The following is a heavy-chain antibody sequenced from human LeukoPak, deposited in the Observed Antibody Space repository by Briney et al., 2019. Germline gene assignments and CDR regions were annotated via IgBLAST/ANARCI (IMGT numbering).Heavy chain of an antibody. CDR1: GYTFTSYY. J-gene: IGHJ6*03. D-gene: IGHD2-2*02. V-gene: IGHV1-46*04. CDR3: ARDRRRRCSGTSCDRPYYYYYMDV. CDR2: INPSGGST. Sequence: EASLKLSCTASGYTFTSYYMRWVRQAPGQGLEWVAIINPSGGSTSYADTVKGRVTMTRDMSKSTVYMELSSLRSEDTAVYYCARDRRRRCSGTSCDRPYYYYYMDVWGKGTPVTVSS.